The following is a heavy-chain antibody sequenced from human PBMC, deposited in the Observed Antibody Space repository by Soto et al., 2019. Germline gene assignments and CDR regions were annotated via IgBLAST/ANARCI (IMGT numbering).Heavy chain of an antibody. V-gene: IGHV3-23*01. CDR1: APSFTTCS. CDR3: AKDHWNDGPYFDY. Sequence: GGSLCLSWAASAPSFTTCSTSWVRQAQEKGLEWVSAISGSGGSTYYADSVNGRFTISRDNSKNTLYLQMNSLRAEDTAVYYCAKDHWNDGPYFDYWGQGTLVTVSS. CDR2: ISGSGGST. J-gene: IGHJ4*02. D-gene: IGHD1-1*01.